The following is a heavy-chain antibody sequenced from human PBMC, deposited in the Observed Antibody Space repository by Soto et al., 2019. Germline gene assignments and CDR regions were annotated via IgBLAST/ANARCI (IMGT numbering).Heavy chain of an antibody. CDR3: AKETWIHLNTGCFYSFDY. V-gene: IGHV3-30*18. CDR1: GFTFSSYG. CDR2: ITRDGSNT. J-gene: IGHJ4*02. D-gene: IGHD5-18*01. Sequence: QVQLVESGGGVVQPGRSLRLSCAASGFTFSSYGMHWVRQAPGKGLEWVAVITRDGSNTYYADSVMGRFTISRDNSKQTLTLQMSSVRAEATAAYYCAKETWIHLNTGCFYSFDYWGQGTLVTVSS.